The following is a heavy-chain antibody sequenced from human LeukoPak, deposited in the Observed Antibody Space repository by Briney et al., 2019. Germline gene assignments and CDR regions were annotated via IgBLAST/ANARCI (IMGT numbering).Heavy chain of an antibody. Sequence: SDTLSLTCTVSGYSISSGYYWGWIRQPPGKGLEYIGSVYHSGSTFYNPSLKSRVTISLDTSKNQFSLKLRSVTAADTAIYYCARDFYCSRTSCLRRSDSYYYMDVWGKGTTVTVSS. CDR1: GYSISSGYY. D-gene: IGHD2-2*01. CDR2: VYHSGST. CDR3: ARDFYCSRTSCLRRSDSYYYMDV. V-gene: IGHV4-38-2*02. J-gene: IGHJ6*03.